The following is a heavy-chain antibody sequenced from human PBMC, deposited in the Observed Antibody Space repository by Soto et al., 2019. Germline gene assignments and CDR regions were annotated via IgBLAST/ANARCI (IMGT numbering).Heavy chain of an antibody. J-gene: IGHJ4*02. CDR1: GGSISSGGYY. V-gene: IGHV4-31*03. Sequence: PSETLSLTCTVSGGSISSGGYYWSWIRQHPGKGLEWIGYIYYSGSTYYNPSLKSRVTISVDTSKNQFSLKLSSVTAADTAVYYCARLAWSRDYYDSSGYPDYWGQGTLVTVSS. CDR3: ARLAWSRDYYDSSGYPDY. CDR2: IYYSGST. D-gene: IGHD3-22*01.